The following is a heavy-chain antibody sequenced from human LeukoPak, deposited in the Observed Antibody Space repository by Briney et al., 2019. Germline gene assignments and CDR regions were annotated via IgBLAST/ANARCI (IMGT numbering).Heavy chain of an antibody. CDR3: ARANYDYVWGSYRSPTYFDY. CDR1: GGTFSSYA. J-gene: IGHJ4*02. CDR2: IIPIFGTA. D-gene: IGHD3-16*02. Sequence: ASVKVSCKASGGTFSSYAISWVRQTPGQGLEWMGGIIPIFGTANYAQKFQGRVTITADESTSTAYMELSSLRSEDTAVYYCARANYDYVWGSYRSPTYFDYWGQGTLVTVS. V-gene: IGHV1-69*01.